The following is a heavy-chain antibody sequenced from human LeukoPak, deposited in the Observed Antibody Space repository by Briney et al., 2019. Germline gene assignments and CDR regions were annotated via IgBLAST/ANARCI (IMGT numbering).Heavy chain of an antibody. D-gene: IGHD3-22*01. CDR1: SLTFSDYY. J-gene: IGHJ4*02. Sequence: GGSLRLSCKPSSLTFSDYYMSWIRQAPGKGLEWVSYISSSGSTIYYADSVKGRFTISRDNAKNSLYLQMNSLRAEDTAVYYCARAGPYYYDSSGYYSLDYWGQGTLVTVSS. CDR2: ISSSGSTI. CDR3: ARAGPYYYDSSGYYSLDY. V-gene: IGHV3-11*04.